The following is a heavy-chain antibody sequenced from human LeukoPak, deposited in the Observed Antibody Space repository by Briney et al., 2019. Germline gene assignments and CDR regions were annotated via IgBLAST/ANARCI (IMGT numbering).Heavy chain of an antibody. CDR3: AKRSNSGRNLDY. J-gene: IGHJ4*02. CDR1: GFTFDDYG. CDR2: INWSGGRT. D-gene: IGHD6-25*01. Sequence: GGSLRLSCAASGFTFDDYGMSWVRQAPGKGLEWVSGINWSGGRTGYADSVKSRFTISRDNAKNSLYLQMNSLRAEDTALYYCAKRSNSGRNLDYWGQGTLVTVSS. V-gene: IGHV3-20*04.